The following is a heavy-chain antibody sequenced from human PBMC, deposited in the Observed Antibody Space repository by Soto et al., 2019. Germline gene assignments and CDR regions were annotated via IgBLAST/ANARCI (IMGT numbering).Heavy chain of an antibody. CDR2: INADYGNT. V-gene: IGHV1-18*01. CDR3: ARCIQGDYYYGMDV. J-gene: IGHJ6*02. CDR1: GYTFYSHS. D-gene: IGHD5-18*01. Sequence: QAQLVQSGAEVKKPGASVKVSCKASGYTFYSHSISWVRQAPGQGLEWMGRINADYGNTQYAQKFRGRVTMTTDTSTTTVYRELTNLRSDDTAVYYCARCIQGDYYYGMDVWGRGTTVTVSS.